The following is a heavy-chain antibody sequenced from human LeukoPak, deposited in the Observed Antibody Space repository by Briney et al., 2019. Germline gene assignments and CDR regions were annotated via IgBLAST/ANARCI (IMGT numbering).Heavy chain of an antibody. V-gene: IGHV1-18*01. D-gene: IGHD3-22*01. Sequence: ASVKVSCKASGYTFTSYGISWVRQAPGQGLEWMGWISAYNGNTNYAQKLQGRVTMTTDTSTSTAYMELRSLRSDDTAVYYCARELDRYYYDSSGYPYWGQGTLVTVSS. CDR3: ARELDRYYYDSSGYPY. CDR1: GYTFTSYG. CDR2: ISAYNGNT. J-gene: IGHJ4*02.